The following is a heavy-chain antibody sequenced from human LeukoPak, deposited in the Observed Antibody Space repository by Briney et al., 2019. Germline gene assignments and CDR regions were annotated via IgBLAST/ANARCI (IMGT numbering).Heavy chain of an antibody. D-gene: IGHD2-8*01. Sequence: KAGGSLRLSCAASGFIFNSHSMNWVRQAPGKGLERVSSISSTSSYIYYADSVKGRFTISRDNSKNTLYLQMNSLRAEDTAVYYCAKDQGVNFFDYWGQGTLVTVSS. J-gene: IGHJ4*02. CDR1: GFIFNSHS. CDR2: ISSTSSYI. CDR3: AKDQGVNFFDY. V-gene: IGHV3-21*01.